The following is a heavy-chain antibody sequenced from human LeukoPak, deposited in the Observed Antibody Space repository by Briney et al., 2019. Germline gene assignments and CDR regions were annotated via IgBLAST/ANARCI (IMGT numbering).Heavy chain of an antibody. J-gene: IGHJ5*02. CDR1: GGSISSYY. V-gene: IGHV4-59*08. D-gene: IGHD3-22*01. CDR3: ARRVKGDYYDSSGYYKESWFDP. Sequence: PSETLSLTCTVSGGSISSYYWSWIRQPPGMGLEWIGYIYYSGSTNYNPSLKSRVTISVDTSKNQFSLKLSSVTAADTAVYYCARRVKGDYYDSSGYYKESWFDPWGQGTLVTVSS. CDR2: IYYSGST.